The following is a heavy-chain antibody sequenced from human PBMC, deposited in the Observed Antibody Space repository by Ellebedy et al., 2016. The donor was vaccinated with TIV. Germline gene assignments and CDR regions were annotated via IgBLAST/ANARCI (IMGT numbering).Heavy chain of an antibody. CDR1: GGSISSGSYY. D-gene: IGHD6-13*01. Sequence: SETLSLXXTVSGGSISSGSYYWSWIRQPAGKGLEWIGRIYTSGSTNYNPSLKSRVTMSVDTSKNQFSLKLSSVTAADTAVYYCARCPRVKQLVPYYYYMDVWGKGTTVTVSS. V-gene: IGHV4-61*02. CDR2: IYTSGST. J-gene: IGHJ6*03. CDR3: ARCPRVKQLVPYYYYMDV.